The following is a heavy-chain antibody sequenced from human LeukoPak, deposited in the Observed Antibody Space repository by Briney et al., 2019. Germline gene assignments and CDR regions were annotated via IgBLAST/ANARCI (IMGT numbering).Heavy chain of an antibody. CDR3: IVFGDSNH. V-gene: IGHV3-53*01. CDR2: IHTSGDT. J-gene: IGHJ5*02. D-gene: IGHD4-17*01. CDR1: GLTGSHNY. Sequence: GGSLRLTCAASGLTGSHNYVSWVRQAPGKGLEWVSAIHTSGDTCYADSVKGRFTISRDTSKNTLYLQINSLRVEDTAVYYCIVFGDSNHWGQGTLVTVSS.